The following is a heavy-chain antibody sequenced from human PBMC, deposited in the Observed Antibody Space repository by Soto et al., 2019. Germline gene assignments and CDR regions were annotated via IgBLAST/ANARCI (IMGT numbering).Heavy chain of an antibody. Sequence: GGSLRLSCAASGFTFSSYARSWVRQAPGKGLEWVSAISGSGGSTYYADSVKGRFTISRDNFKNTLYLQMNSLRAEDTAVYYCAKDGVPRYDSFFMDVWGQGTTVTVSS. CDR3: AKDGVPRYDSFFMDV. CDR1: GFTFSSYA. J-gene: IGHJ6*02. D-gene: IGHD3-22*01. CDR2: ISGSGGST. V-gene: IGHV3-23*01.